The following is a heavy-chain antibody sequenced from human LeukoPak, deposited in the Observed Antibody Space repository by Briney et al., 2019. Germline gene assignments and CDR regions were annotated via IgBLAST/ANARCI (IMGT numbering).Heavy chain of an antibody. CDR2: INHSGST. D-gene: IGHD6-19*01. Sequence: PSETLSLTCAVYGGSFSGYYWSWIRQPPGKGLEWIGEINHSGSTNYNPSLKSRVTISVDTSKNQFSLKLSSVTAADTAVYYCASSIAVDGGNYWGQGTLVTVSS. CDR3: ASSIAVDGGNY. J-gene: IGHJ4*02. V-gene: IGHV4-34*01. CDR1: GGSFSGYY.